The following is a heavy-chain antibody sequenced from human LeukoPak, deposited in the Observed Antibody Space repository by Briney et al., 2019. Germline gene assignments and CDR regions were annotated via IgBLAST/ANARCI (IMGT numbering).Heavy chain of an antibody. CDR1: GYTFTSYA. CDR3: ARGSRSNWNDLGWFDP. J-gene: IGHJ5*02. D-gene: IGHD1-1*01. Sequence: ASVKVSRKASGYTFTSYAMHWVRQAPGQRLEWMGWINAGNGNTKYSQKFQGRVTITRDTSASTAYMELSSLRSEDTAVYYCARGSRSNWNDLGWFDPWGQGTLVTVSS. CDR2: INAGNGNT. V-gene: IGHV1-3*01.